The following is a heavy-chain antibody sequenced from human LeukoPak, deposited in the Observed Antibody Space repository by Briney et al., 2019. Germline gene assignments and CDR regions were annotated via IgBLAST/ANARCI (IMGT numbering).Heavy chain of an antibody. CDR3: ARHSSGYYPDAFDI. J-gene: IGHJ3*02. D-gene: IGHD3-22*01. V-gene: IGHV4-59*08. CDR2: IYYSGST. CDR1: GGSISSYY. Sequence: SETLSLTCTVSGGSISSYYWSWIRQPPGKGLEWIGYIYYSGSTNYNPSLKSRVTISVDTSKNQFSLKLSSVTAADTAVYYCARHSSGYYPDAFDIWGQGTMVTVSS.